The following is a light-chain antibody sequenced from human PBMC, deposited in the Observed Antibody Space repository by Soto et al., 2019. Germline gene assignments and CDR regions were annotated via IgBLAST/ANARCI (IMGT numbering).Light chain of an antibody. CDR2: DVS. CDR3: SSYTSGSTFYV. V-gene: IGLV2-14*01. CDR1: SSDIGGYNY. J-gene: IGLJ1*01. Sequence: QSVLXQPASVSGSPGQSITISCTGTSSDIGGYNYVSWFQQHPGKAPKLMISDVSNRPSGVSNRFSGSKSGNTASLTISGLQAEDEADYYCSSYTSGSTFYVFGTGTKVTVL.